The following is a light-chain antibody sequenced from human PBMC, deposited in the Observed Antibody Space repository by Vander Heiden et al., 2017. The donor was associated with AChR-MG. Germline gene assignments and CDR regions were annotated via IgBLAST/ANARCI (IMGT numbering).Light chain of an antibody. CDR3: QQYDNSPPRYT. Sequence: EVVLTQSPGTLSLSPGERATLYCRASQSVDSNYLAWYRQKPGKAPRLLIYDASTRASGIPDRFSGSGSGTDFTLTISRLEPEDFAVYYCQQYDNSPPRYTFGQGTKLEIK. CDR1: QSVDSNY. V-gene: IGKV3-20*01. J-gene: IGKJ2*01. CDR2: DAS.